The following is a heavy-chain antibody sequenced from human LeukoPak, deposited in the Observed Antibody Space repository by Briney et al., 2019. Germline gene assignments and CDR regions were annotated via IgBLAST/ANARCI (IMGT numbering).Heavy chain of an antibody. D-gene: IGHD3-10*01. CDR2: ISWDGGST. CDR3: ARYYYGSGTYHMDV. CDR1: RFTFDDYT. V-gene: IGHV3-43*01. Sequence: PGGSLRLSCAASRFTFDDYTMHWVRQAPGKGLEWVSLISWDGGSTYYADSVKGRFTISRDNSKNSLYLQMNSLRTEDTALYYCARYYYGSGTYHMDVWGKGTTVTVSS. J-gene: IGHJ6*03.